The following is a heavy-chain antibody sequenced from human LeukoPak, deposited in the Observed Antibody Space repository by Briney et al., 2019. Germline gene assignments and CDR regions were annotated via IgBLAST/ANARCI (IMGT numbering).Heavy chain of an antibody. V-gene: IGHV3-64D*06. CDR3: VKGMVVTALFDY. D-gene: IGHD2-21*02. J-gene: IGHJ4*02. Sequence: GGSLRLSCSASGFTFSSYAMHWVRQAPGKGLEYVSAISSNGGSTYYADSVKGRFTISRDNSKNMLYLQMSNLRAEDTAVYYCVKGMVVTALFDYWGQGTLVTVSS. CDR2: ISSNGGST. CDR1: GFTFSSYA.